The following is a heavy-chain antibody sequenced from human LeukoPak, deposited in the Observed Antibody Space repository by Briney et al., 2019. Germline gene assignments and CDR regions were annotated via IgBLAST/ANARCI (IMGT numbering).Heavy chain of an antibody. Sequence: SGTLSLTCGVSGGSISSYYWSWIRQPPGKGLEWIGYIYYSGITNYNPSLKSRVTISVDTSKNQFSLKLSSVTAADTAVYYCARAKEFYDSSGYFYWGQGTLVTVSS. V-gene: IGHV4-59*01. CDR1: GGSISSYY. J-gene: IGHJ4*02. CDR2: IYYSGIT. D-gene: IGHD3-22*01. CDR3: ARAKEFYDSSGYFY.